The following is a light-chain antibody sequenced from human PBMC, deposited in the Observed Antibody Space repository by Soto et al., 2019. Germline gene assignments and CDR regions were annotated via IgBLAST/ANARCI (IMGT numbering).Light chain of an antibody. J-gene: IGKJ5*01. CDR3: QQYGSSPIT. V-gene: IGKV3D-20*01. Sequence: EIVLTQSPATLSLSPGERATLSCGASQSVSSGQLAWYQQKPGLAPRLLIYDASSRASGIPDRFSGSGSGTDFTLTISRVEPEDFVVYYCQQYGSSPITFGQGTRLEIK. CDR2: DAS. CDR1: QSVSSGQ.